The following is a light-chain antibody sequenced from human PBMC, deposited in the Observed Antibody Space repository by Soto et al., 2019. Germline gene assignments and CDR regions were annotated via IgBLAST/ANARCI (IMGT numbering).Light chain of an antibody. Sequence: ETVLTQSPATLSLSPGEGATLSCRASQSVSTYLAWYQQKPGQAPRLLIYDASNRATGIPARFSGSGSGTDFTLTISSLEPEDVAVYYCQQGGSFGGGTKVEIK. CDR3: QQGGS. CDR2: DAS. CDR1: QSVSTY. J-gene: IGKJ4*01. V-gene: IGKV3-11*01.